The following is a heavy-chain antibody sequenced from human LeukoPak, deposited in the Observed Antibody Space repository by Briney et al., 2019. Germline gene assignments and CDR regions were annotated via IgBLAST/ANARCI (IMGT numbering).Heavy chain of an antibody. J-gene: IGHJ4*02. CDR3: ARDPIGYKNLIDY. D-gene: IGHD5-24*01. CDR2: ISSSSSYI. CDR1: GFTFSSYG. Sequence: GGSLRLSCAASGFTFSSYGMSWVRQAPGKGLEWVSSISSSSSYIYYADSVKGRFTISRDNAKNSLYLQMNSLRAEDTAVYYCARDPIGYKNLIDYWGQGTLVTVSS. V-gene: IGHV3-21*01.